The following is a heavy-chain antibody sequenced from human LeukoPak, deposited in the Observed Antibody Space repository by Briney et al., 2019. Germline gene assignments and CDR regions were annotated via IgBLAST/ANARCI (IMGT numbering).Heavy chain of an antibody. V-gene: IGHV1-8*01. J-gene: IGHJ4*02. Sequence: GASVKVSYKASGYTFTSYDINWVRQATGQGLEWMGWMNPNSGNTGYAQKFQGRVTMTRNTSISTAYMELSSLRSEDTAVYYCARGLSGRYGSGSYPTDYWGQGTLVTVSS. CDR1: GYTFTSYD. D-gene: IGHD3-10*01. CDR3: ARGLSGRYGSGSYPTDY. CDR2: MNPNSGNT.